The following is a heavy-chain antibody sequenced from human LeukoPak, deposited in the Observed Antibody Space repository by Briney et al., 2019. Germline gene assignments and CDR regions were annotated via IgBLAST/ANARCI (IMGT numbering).Heavy chain of an antibody. Sequence: GGSLRLSCAASGLTFSSINMSSVRQAPGKGLEWFSYISSSGDTIHYAESVKGRFTISRDNAKNSLYLQINSLRAEDTAVYYCARDSGRALWTVPLPLFDYWGQGTLVTVSS. CDR3: ARDSGRALWTVPLPLFDY. CDR1: GLTFSSIN. J-gene: IGHJ4*02. CDR2: ISSSGDTI. D-gene: IGHD1-1*01. V-gene: IGHV3-48*03.